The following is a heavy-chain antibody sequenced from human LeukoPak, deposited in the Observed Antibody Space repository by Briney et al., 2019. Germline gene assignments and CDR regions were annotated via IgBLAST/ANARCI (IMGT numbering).Heavy chain of an antibody. J-gene: IGHJ4*02. CDR2: ISSSSSYI. D-gene: IGHD2-2*01. CDR3: ARGGDIVVVPAAH. V-gene: IGHV3-21*01. CDR1: GFTFSSYS. Sequence: GGSLRLSCAASGFTFSSYSMNWVRQAPGKGLEWVSSISSSSSYIYYADSVKGRFTISRDNAKNSLYLQMNGLRAEDTAVYYCARGGDIVVVPAAHWGQGTLVTVSS.